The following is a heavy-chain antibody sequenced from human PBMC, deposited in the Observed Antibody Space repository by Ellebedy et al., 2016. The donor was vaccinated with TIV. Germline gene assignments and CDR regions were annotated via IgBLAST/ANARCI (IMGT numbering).Heavy chain of an antibody. J-gene: IGHJ4*02. CDR1: GYTFTTYD. D-gene: IGHD3-9*01. CDR2: ISPYNGRT. V-gene: IGHV1-18*04. CDR3: ATTPSHDILTGYYGPNSDY. Sequence: AASVTVSCKASGYTFTTYDISWVRPPPRQGLEWRGCISPYNGRTNYAQKLQGRFTMSTDTSTGTAYLKLMSLRSADTAVYYCATTPSHDILTGYYGPNSDYWGQGTLVTVSS.